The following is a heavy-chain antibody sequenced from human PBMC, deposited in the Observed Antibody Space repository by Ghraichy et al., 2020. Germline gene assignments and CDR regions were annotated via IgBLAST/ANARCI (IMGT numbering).Heavy chain of an antibody. J-gene: IGHJ3*02. V-gene: IGHV3-23*01. Sequence: LSLTCAASGFTFSSYAMSWVRQAPGKGLEWVSAISGSGGSTYYADSVKGRFTISRDNSKNTLYLQMNSLRAEDTAVYYCAKGELMITFGGVIPSPDAFDIWGQGTMVTVSS. CDR3: AKGELMITFGGVIPSPDAFDI. CDR1: GFTFSSYA. CDR2: ISGSGGST. D-gene: IGHD3-16*02.